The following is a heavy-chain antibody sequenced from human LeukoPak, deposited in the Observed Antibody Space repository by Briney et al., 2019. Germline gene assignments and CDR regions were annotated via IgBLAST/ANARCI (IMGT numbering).Heavy chain of an antibody. CDR2: IYYSGST. V-gene: IGHV4-59*01. J-gene: IGHJ4*02. CDR1: GGSISSYY. Sequence: SETLSLTCTVSGGSISSYYWSWIRQPPGKGLEWIGYIYYSGSTNYNPSLKSRVTISVDTSKNQFSLKLSSVTAADTAVYYCARSPPYSSSLNDYWGQGTLVTVSS. CDR3: ARSPPYSSSLNDY. D-gene: IGHD6-13*01.